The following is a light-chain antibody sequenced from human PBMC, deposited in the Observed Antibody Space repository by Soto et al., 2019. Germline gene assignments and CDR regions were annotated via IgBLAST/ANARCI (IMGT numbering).Light chain of an antibody. V-gene: IGKV3-15*01. Sequence: EIVMTQSPATLSVSPGERATLSCRASQSVSSNLAWYQQKPGQAPRLLIYGASTRATGIPARFSGSGSGTEFTLTISILQSEEFAVYYCQQYNNWPSWTFGQGTKVEIK. J-gene: IGKJ1*01. CDR3: QQYNNWPSWT. CDR1: QSVSSN. CDR2: GAS.